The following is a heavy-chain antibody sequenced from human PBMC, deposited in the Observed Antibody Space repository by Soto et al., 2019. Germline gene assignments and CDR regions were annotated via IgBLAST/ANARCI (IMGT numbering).Heavy chain of an antibody. V-gene: IGHV1-2*02. CDR3: ARVRGVARGTYYFDY. D-gene: IGHD6-13*01. CDR1: GYTFTGYY. CDR2: INPNSGGT. Sequence: ASVKVSCKASGYTFTGYYMHWVRQAPGQGLEWMGWINPNSGGTNYAQKFQGRVTMTRDTSISTAYMELSRLRSDDTAVYYCARVRGVARGTYYFDYWGQGTLVTAPQ. J-gene: IGHJ4*02.